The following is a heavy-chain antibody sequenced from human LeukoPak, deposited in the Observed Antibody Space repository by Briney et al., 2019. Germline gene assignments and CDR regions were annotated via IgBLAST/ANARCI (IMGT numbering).Heavy chain of an antibody. Sequence: SETLSLTCTVSGGSISSNYWSWIRQPPGKRLEWIGYIYHSGSTNYNPSLKSRLTISVDTSKNQFSLMLSSVTAADTAVYYCAREGYSGSDSNLWGQGTLVTVSS. CDR2: IYHSGST. V-gene: IGHV4-59*01. D-gene: IGHD5-12*01. J-gene: IGHJ4*02. CDR1: GGSISSNY. CDR3: AREGYSGSDSNL.